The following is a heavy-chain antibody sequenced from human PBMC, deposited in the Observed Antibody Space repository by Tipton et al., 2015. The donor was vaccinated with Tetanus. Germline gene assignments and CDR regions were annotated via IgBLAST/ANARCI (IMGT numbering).Heavy chain of an antibody. J-gene: IGHJ4*02. CDR1: GFTFSDAW. CDR3: ARDSPDILLVPAV. V-gene: IGHV3-15*05. Sequence: SLRLSCAASGFTFSDAWMSWVRQAPGKGLEWVGRIKSKPDRGTIDYAAPVKGRFTISRDNAKNTLYLQMNSLRAEDTAVYYCARDSPDILLVPAVWGQGTLVTVSS. CDR2: IKSKPDRGTI. D-gene: IGHD2-2*01.